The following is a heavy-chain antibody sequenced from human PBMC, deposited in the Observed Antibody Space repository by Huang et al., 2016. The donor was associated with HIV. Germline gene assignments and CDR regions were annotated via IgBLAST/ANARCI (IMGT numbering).Heavy chain of an antibody. V-gene: IGHV4-59*01. D-gene: IGHD1-26*01. Sequence: QVQLQESGPGLVKPSETLSLTCTVSGGSISRYYWSWIRQPPGKGLEWIGHIYYRGSTNYNPSLKSRVTISVDTSKNQFSLKLSSVTSADTAVYYCARADVSGDYLWYYYGLDLWGQGTTVTVSS. J-gene: IGHJ6*02. CDR1: GGSISRYY. CDR2: IYYRGST. CDR3: ARADVSGDYLWYYYGLDL.